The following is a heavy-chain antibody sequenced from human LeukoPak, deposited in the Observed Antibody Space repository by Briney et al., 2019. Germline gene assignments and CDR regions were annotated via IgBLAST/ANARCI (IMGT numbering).Heavy chain of an antibody. CDR3: ARDGVGATGPFDY. D-gene: IGHD1-26*01. J-gene: IGHJ4*02. V-gene: IGHV3-30*04. Sequence: PGRSLRLSCAASGFTFSSYAMHWVRQAPSKGLEWVAVISYDGSNKYYADSVKGRFTISRDNSKNTLYLQMNSLRAEDTAVYYCARDGVGATGPFDYWGQGTLVTVSS. CDR2: ISYDGSNK. CDR1: GFTFSSYA.